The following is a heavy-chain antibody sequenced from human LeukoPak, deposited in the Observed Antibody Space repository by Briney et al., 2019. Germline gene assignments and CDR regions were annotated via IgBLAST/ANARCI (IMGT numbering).Heavy chain of an antibody. V-gene: IGHV1-2*02. D-gene: IGHD2-15*01. J-gene: IGHJ4*02. CDR3: ARLACSRGSCYLVAAFDY. CDR2: IYPHSGGT. CDR1: GYTFTGYY. Sequence: ASVKVSCKASGYTFTGYYMHWVRQAPGQGLEWMVWIYPHSGGTNYALKFQGRVTMTRDTSISTAYMELSRLRSDDTAVYYCARLACSRGSCYLVAAFDYWGQGTLVTVSS.